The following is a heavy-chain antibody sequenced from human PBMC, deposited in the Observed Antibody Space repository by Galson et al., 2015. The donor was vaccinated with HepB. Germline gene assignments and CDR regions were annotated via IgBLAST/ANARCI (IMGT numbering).Heavy chain of an antibody. CDR2: INPNSGGT. CDR3: ARDLLVEYQLLGYGMDV. CDR1: GYTFTGYY. Sequence: SVKVSCKASGYTFTGYYMHWVRQAPGQGLEWMGWINPNSGGTNYAQKFQGRVTMTRDTSISTAYMELSRLRSDDTAVYYCARDLLVEYQLLGYGMDVWGQGTTVTVSS. D-gene: IGHD2-2*01. V-gene: IGHV1-2*02. J-gene: IGHJ6*02.